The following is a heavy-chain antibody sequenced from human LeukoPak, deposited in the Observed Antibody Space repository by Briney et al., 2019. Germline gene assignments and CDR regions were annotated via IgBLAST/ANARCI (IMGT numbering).Heavy chain of an antibody. V-gene: IGHV4-59*08. D-gene: IGHD3-10*01. CDR2: IHYSGST. CDR3: ARGSGSYPAFDY. J-gene: IGHJ4*02. CDR1: GGSISSYY. Sequence: SETLSLTCTVSGGSISSYYWSWVRQPPGKGLEWIGYIHYSGSTNYNPSLKSRVTISVDTSKNQFSLKLSSVTAADAAVYYCARGSGSYPAFDYWGQGTLVTVSS.